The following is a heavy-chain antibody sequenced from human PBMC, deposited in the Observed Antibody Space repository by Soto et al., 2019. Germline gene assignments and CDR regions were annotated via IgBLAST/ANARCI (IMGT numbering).Heavy chain of an antibody. Sequence: PGESLKISCKGSGYSFTSYWIGWVRQMPGKGLEWMGIIYPGDSDTRYSPSFQGQVTISADKSISTAYLQWNSLKASDTAMYYCARPRSSSRNYYGMDVWGKGTTVTVSS. CDR2: IYPGDSDT. V-gene: IGHV5-51*01. J-gene: IGHJ6*04. D-gene: IGHD6-13*01. CDR1: GYSFTSYW. CDR3: ARPRSSSRNYYGMDV.